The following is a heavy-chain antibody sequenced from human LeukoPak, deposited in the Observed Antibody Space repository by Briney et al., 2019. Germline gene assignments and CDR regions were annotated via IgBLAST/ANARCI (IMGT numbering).Heavy chain of an antibody. Sequence: PGGSLRLSCAASGFTFSSYAMHWVRQAPGKGLEWVAVISYDGSNKYYADSVKGRFTISRDNSKNTLYLQMNSLRAGDTAVYYCARDRDYGGSYYYYYYMDVWGKGTTVTVSS. CDR3: ARDRDYGGSYYYYYYMDV. CDR1: GFTFSSYA. D-gene: IGHD4-23*01. V-gene: IGHV3-30-3*01. CDR2: ISYDGSNK. J-gene: IGHJ6*03.